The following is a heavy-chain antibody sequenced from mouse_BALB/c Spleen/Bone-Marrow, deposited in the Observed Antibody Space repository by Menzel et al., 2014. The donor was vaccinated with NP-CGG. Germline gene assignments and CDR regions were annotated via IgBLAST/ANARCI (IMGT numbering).Heavy chain of an antibody. J-gene: IGHJ1*01. D-gene: IGHD1-2*01. Sequence: EVMLVESGGGLVKPGGSLKLSCAASGFAFSSYDMSWVRQTPEKRLEWVAYISSGGGSTYYPDTVKGRFTISRDNAKNTLYLQMSSLKSEGTAMYYCARQGYGYVDFDVWGAGTTVTVSS. CDR3: ARQGYGYVDFDV. V-gene: IGHV5-12-1*01. CDR2: ISSGGGST. CDR1: GFAFSSYD.